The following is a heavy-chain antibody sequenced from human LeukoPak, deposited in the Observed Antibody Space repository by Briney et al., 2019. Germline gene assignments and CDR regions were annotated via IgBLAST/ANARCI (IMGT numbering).Heavy chain of an antibody. CDR3: ARESSPSHCSGGSCYVDY. CDR2: INPNSGGT. Sequence: ASVKVSCKASGYTFTGYYMHWVRQAPGQGLEWMGRINPNSGGTNYAQKFQGRVTMIRDTSISTAYMELSRLRSDDTAVYYCARESSPSHCSGGSCYVDYWGQGTLVTVSS. J-gene: IGHJ4*02. V-gene: IGHV1-2*06. D-gene: IGHD2-15*01. CDR1: GYTFTGYY.